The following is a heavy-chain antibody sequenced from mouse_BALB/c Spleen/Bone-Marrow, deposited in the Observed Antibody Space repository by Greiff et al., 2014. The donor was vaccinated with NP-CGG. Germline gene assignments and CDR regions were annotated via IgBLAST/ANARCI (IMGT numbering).Heavy chain of an antibody. D-gene: IGHD1-1*01. CDR3: ARPTTVVATGGSFDY. CDR2: ISSGGSYT. V-gene: IGHV5-6*01. Sequence: EVKLLESGGDLVKPGGSLKLSCAASGFTFGSYGMSWVRQTPDKRLEWVATISSGGSYTYYPDSVKGRFTISRDNAKNTLYLQMSSLKSEDTAMYYCARPTTVVATGGSFDYWGQGTTLTVSS. CDR1: GFTFGSYG. J-gene: IGHJ2*01.